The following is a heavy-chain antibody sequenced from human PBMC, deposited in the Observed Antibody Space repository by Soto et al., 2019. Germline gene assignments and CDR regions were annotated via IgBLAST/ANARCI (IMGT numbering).Heavy chain of an antibody. D-gene: IGHD3-10*01. V-gene: IGHV3-33*01. CDR3: ATVDNYYGSVF. CDR1: GSTFSNYG. CDR2: VWYDGTTK. J-gene: IGHJ4*02. Sequence: QVQLVESGGGVVQPGTSLRLSCAASGSTFSNYGMHWVRQAPGKGLEWVAVVWYDGTTKFYPDSVKGRFTISRDNSNNTLYLQMNSLRVEGTAVYYCATVDNYYGSVFWGQGALVTVSS.